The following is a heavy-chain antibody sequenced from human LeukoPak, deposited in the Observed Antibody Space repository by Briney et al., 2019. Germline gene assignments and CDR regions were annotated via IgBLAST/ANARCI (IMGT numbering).Heavy chain of an antibody. CDR2: IYYSGTT. CDR3: ARRGIAAAGYDY. J-gene: IGHJ4*02. V-gene: IGHV4-59*08. CDR1: GGSISSYY. D-gene: IGHD6-13*01. Sequence: SETLSLTCTVSGGSISSYYWSWIRQPPGKGLEWIGYIYYSGTTNYNPSLKSRVTILVDTSKNQFSLNLSSVTAADTAVYYCARRGIAAAGYDYWGQGTPVTVSS.